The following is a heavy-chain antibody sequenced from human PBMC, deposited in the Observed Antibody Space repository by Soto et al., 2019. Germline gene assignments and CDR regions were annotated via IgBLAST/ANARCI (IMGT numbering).Heavy chain of an antibody. D-gene: IGHD2-8*01. J-gene: IGHJ4*02. V-gene: IGHV3-23*01. Sequence: PGGSLRLSCAASGFTFSSYAMNWVRQAPGMGLEWVSAISSSGGRTYFADSVKGRFTVSRDNSNNTLYLSMTSLRPDDTAVFYCARSRNGAVPDSINFWGQGTLVTVSS. CDR1: GFTFSSYA. CDR2: ISSSGGRT. CDR3: ARSRNGAVPDSINF.